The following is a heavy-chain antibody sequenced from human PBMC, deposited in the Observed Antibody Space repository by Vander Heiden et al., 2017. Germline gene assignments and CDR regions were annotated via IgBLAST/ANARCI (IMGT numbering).Heavy chain of an antibody. V-gene: IGHV4-39*01. Sequence: QLQLQESGPGLVKPSETLSLTCTVSGGSISSSSYYWGWLRQPPGKGLEWIGSIYYRGSTYYNPSLKSRVTISVDTSKNQFSLKLSSVTAADTAVYYCARQRGYRLNWFDPWGQGTLVTVSS. CDR2: IYYRGST. CDR3: ARQRGYRLNWFDP. D-gene: IGHD4-4*01. J-gene: IGHJ5*02. CDR1: GGSISSSSYY.